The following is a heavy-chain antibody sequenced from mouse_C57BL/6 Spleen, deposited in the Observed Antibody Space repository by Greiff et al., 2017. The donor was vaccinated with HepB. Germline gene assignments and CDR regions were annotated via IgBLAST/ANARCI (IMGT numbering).Heavy chain of an antibody. J-gene: IGHJ4*01. D-gene: IGHD1-1*01. CDR2: INPSSGYT. CDR3: ARRYGSSPYYAMDY. V-gene: IGHV1-7*01. Sequence: VMLVESGAELAQPGASVKLSCKASGYTFTSYWMHWVNQRPGQGLEWIGYINPSSGYTKYNQKFKDKVTLTEDKSTSTAYMQRSSLTYEDTAVYYCARRYGSSPYYAMDYWGQGTSVTVAS. CDR1: GYTFTSYW.